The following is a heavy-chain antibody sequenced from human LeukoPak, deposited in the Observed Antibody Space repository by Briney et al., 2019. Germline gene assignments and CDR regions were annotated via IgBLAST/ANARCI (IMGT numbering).Heavy chain of an antibody. V-gene: IGHV3-23*01. Sequence: GGSLRLSCGACEFTCSSYAMNWVRKAPGKGLEWVSAMSGSGVMTYYADSVKGRFTISRDNSKNTLYLKMNSLRAEDTAVYYCAKGNTTWELPHDYWGQGTLVTVSS. CDR3: AKGNTTWELPHDY. CDR1: EFTCSSYA. J-gene: IGHJ4*02. D-gene: IGHD1-26*01. CDR2: MSGSGVMT.